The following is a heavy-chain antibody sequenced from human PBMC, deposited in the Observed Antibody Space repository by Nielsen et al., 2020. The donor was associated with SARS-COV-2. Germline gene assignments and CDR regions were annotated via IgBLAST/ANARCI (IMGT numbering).Heavy chain of an antibody. J-gene: IGHJ6*02. CDR3: AREDCSSTSCYFYYYYGMDV. V-gene: IGHV3-48*01. Sequence: GEPLKISCAASGFTFSSYSMNWVRQAPGKGLEWVSYISSSSSTIYYADSVKGRFTISRDNAKNSLYLQMNSLRAEDTAVYYCAREDCSSTSCYFYYYYGMDVWGQGTTVTVSS. D-gene: IGHD2-2*01. CDR1: GFTFSSYS. CDR2: ISSSSSTI.